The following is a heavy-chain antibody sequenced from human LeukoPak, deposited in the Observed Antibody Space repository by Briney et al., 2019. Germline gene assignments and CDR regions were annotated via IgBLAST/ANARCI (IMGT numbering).Heavy chain of an antibody. D-gene: IGHD6-13*01. V-gene: IGHV1-69*04. Sequence: GASVKVSCKASGGTFSSYAISWVRQAPGQGLEWMGRIIPILGIANYAQKFQGRVTITADKSTSTAYMELSSLRSEDTAVYYCARDNWGQQLAQPYYYYYGMDVWGQGTTVTVSS. CDR3: ARDNWGQQLAQPYYYYYGMDV. CDR1: GGTFSSYA. CDR2: IIPILGIA. J-gene: IGHJ6*02.